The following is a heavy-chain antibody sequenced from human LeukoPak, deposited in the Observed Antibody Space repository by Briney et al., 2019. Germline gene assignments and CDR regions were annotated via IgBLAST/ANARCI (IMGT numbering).Heavy chain of an antibody. D-gene: IGHD5-18*01. Sequence: ASVKVSCKASGYTFTSYGISWVRQAPGQGLEWMGWISAYNGNTNYAQKLQGRVTMTTDTSTSTAYMELRSLRSDDTAVYYCARDGDSYHYYYYMDVWGKGTTVTVSS. V-gene: IGHV1-18*01. CDR1: GYTFTSYG. CDR3: ARDGDSYHYYYYMDV. J-gene: IGHJ6*03. CDR2: ISAYNGNT.